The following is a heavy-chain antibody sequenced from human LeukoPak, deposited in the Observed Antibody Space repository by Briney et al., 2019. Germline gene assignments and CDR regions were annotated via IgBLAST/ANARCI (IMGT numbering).Heavy chain of an antibody. CDR1: GGSFSNYY. CDR3: ARRWNYGRNYYIDV. J-gene: IGHJ6*03. V-gene: IGHV4-34*01. D-gene: IGHD1-7*01. CDR2: INDSGTI. Sequence: SETLSLTCAVYGGSFSNYYWSWIRQPPGEGLEWIGEINDSGTINYNPSLMSRVTISVDKSKNQFSLKLSSVTAADTAVYYCARRWNYGRNYYIDVWGKGATVSVSS.